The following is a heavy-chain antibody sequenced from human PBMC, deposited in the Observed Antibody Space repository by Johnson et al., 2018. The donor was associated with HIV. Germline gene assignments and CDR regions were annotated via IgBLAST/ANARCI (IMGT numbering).Heavy chain of an antibody. J-gene: IGHJ3*02. V-gene: IGHV3-30*14. CDR3: ARADEWELVGRGYAFDI. Sequence: QVQLVESGGGVVQPGRSLRLSCAASGFTFSSYAMHWVRQAPGKGLEWVTLISYDGSNKYYADSVKGRFTISRDNSKNTLYLKMGSLRAEDMAVYYCARADEWELVGRGYAFDIWGPGTMVTVSS. CDR2: ISYDGSNK. CDR1: GFTFSSYA. D-gene: IGHD1-26*01.